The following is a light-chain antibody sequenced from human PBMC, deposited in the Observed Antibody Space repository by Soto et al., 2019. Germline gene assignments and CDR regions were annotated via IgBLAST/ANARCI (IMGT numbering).Light chain of an antibody. CDR2: GNN. Sequence: QSVLTQPPSVSGAPGQRVTISCTVSSSNIGAGYDIHWYQQLPGTAPKLLTYGNNNRPSGVPDRFSGSKSGTSASLAITGLQAEDEADYYCQSHDSSLSGAVFGTGTKVTVL. CDR1: SSNIGAGYD. V-gene: IGLV1-40*01. CDR3: QSHDSSLSGAV. J-gene: IGLJ1*01.